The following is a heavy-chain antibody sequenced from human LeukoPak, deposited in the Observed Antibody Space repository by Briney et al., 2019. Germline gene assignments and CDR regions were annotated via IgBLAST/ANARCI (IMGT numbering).Heavy chain of an antibody. V-gene: IGHV2-5*02. D-gene: IGHD2-21*01. J-gene: IGHJ4*02. CDR2: IYWDDDK. CDR1: WFSLSTSGVG. Sequence: GSGPTLANPTQTLTLTCTFSWFSLSTSGVGVGWIRQPPAKALESLALIYWDDDKRYSPSLKSRLTITKDTSKNQVVLTMTNMDPVDTATYYCAHRPGISLDDYFDYWGQGTLVTVSS. CDR3: AHRPGISLDDYFDY.